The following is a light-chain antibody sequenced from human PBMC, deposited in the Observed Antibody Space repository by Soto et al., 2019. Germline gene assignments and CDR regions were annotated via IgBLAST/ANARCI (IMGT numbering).Light chain of an antibody. CDR2: GAS. Sequence: DIQLTQSPSSLSASVGDRVTITCRPSESISNYLNWYQQKPGKAPKVLIFGASNLLSGVPSRFSGSGSGTDFTLTISSLQPEDFATYYCQQSYSTLITFGQGTRLEIK. V-gene: IGKV1-39*01. J-gene: IGKJ5*01. CDR1: ESISNY. CDR3: QQSYSTLIT.